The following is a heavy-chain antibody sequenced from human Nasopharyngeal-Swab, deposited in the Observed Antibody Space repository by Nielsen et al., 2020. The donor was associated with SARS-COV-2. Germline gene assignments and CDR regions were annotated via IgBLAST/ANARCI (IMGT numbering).Heavy chain of an antibody. D-gene: IGHD5-12*01. V-gene: IGHV1-3*01. Sequence: WVRQAPGQRLEWMGWINAGNGNTKYSQKFQGRVTITRDTSASTAYMELSSLRSEDTAVYYCARWGIVATGSYYYYGMDVWGQGTTVTVSS. CDR3: ARWGIVATGSYYYYGMDV. J-gene: IGHJ6*02. CDR2: INAGNGNT.